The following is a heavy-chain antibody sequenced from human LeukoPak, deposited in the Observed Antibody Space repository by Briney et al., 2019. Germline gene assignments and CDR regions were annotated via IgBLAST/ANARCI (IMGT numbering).Heavy chain of an antibody. V-gene: IGHV1-2*02. J-gene: IGHJ3*02. CDR3: ARDTSGYETAFDI. D-gene: IGHD5-12*01. CDR2: INPNSGGT. CDR1: GYTSTGYY. Sequence: GASVKVSCKASGYTSTGYYMHWVRQAPGQGLEWMGWINPNSGGTNYAQKFQGRVTMTRDTSISTAHMELSRLRSDDTAVYYCARDTSGYETAFDIWGQGTMVTVSS.